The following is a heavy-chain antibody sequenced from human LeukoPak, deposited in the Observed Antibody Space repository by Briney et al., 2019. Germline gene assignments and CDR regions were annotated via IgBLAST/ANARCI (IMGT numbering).Heavy chain of an antibody. CDR1: GFTFSSYG. CDR3: ARDQQTFDY. D-gene: IGHD6-13*01. Sequence: GGSLRLSCAASGFTFSSYGIHWVRQAPGKGLEWVANIKQDGSEKYYVDSVKGRFTISRDNAKNSLYLQMNSLRAEDTAMYYCARDQQTFDYWGQGTLVTVSS. V-gene: IGHV3-7*01. CDR2: IKQDGSEK. J-gene: IGHJ4*02.